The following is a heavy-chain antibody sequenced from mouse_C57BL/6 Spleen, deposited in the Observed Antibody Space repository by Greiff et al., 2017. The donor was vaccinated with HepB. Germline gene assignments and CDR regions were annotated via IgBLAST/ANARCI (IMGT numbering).Heavy chain of an antibody. J-gene: IGHJ1*03. Sequence: EVKLMESGGGLVKPGGSLKLSCAASGFTFSDYGMHWVRQAPEKGLEWVAYISSGSSTIYYADTVKGRFTISRDNAKNTLFLQMTSLRSEDPAMYYCARRYYGSSYHWYFDVWGTGTTVTVSS. D-gene: IGHD1-1*01. CDR2: ISSGSSTI. CDR1: GFTFSDYG. V-gene: IGHV5-17*01. CDR3: ARRYYGSSYHWYFDV.